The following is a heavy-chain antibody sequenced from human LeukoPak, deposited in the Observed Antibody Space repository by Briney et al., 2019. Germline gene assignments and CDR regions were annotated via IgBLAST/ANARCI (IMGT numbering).Heavy chain of an antibody. CDR3: ARDKTTVTTEHVGYYYYYGMDV. D-gene: IGHD4-17*01. J-gene: IGHJ6*04. V-gene: IGHV4-61*08. CDR1: GGSISSGGYY. CDR2: IYYSGST. Sequence: SETLSLTCTVSGGSISSGGYYWSWIRQHPGKGLEWIGYIYYSGSTNYNPSLKSRVTISVDTSKNQFSLKLSSVTAADTAVYYCARDKTTVTTEHVGYYYYYGMDVWGKGTTVTVSS.